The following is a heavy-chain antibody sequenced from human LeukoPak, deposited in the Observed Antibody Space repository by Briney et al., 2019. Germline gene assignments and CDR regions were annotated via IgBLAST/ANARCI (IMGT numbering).Heavy chain of an antibody. CDR3: VEEAGAVAGRFDH. J-gene: IGHJ4*02. V-gene: IGHV3-30*02. CDR1: GLIFSNYG. Sequence: QPGVSLRLSCAASGLIFSNYGMHWVRQAPGKGLEWVTFIQYDGSSIYYTDSVKGRFTISRDNSKNAVYLQMNSLRPEDTAVYYCVEEAGAVAGRFDHWGQGTLVTVSS. D-gene: IGHD6-19*01. CDR2: IQYDGSSI.